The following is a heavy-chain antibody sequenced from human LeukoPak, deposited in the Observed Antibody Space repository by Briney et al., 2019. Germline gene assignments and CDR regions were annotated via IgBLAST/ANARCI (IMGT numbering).Heavy chain of an antibody. D-gene: IGHD6-13*01. CDR2: ISAYNGNT. J-gene: IGHJ6*03. CDR3: ASNFGYTGYYYYMDV. Sequence: GASVKVSCKASGYTFTSYGISWVRQAPGQGLAWMGWISAYNGNTNYAQKLQGRVTMTTDTSTSTAYMELRSLRSDDTAVYYCASNFGYTGYYYYMDVWGKGTTVTVSS. CDR1: GYTFTSYG. V-gene: IGHV1-18*01.